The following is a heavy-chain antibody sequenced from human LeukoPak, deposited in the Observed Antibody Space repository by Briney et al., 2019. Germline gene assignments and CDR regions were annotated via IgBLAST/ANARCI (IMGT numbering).Heavy chain of an antibody. J-gene: IGHJ5*02. CDR3: ARAYTAMAYNWFDP. CDR1: GGSFSGYY. D-gene: IGHD5-18*01. CDR2: INHSGST. Sequence: SETLSLTCAVYGGSFSGYYWSWIRQPPGKGLEWIGDINHSGSTNYNPSLKSRVTISVDTSKNQFSLKLSSVTAADTAVYYCARAYTAMAYNWFDPWGQGTLVTVSS. V-gene: IGHV4-34*01.